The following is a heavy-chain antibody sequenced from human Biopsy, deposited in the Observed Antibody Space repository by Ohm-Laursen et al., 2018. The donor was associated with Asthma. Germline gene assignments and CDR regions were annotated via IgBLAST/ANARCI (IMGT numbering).Heavy chain of an antibody. Sequence: LPLTCAASGFTFRSYAMHWVRQAPGKGLEWVAVGGSYYDGGLKYYADSVNGRFTVSRDDSKNTLYLQMNSLRPDDTAVYYCARDVMEWYLPAFDFWGQGTLVTVSS. CDR2: GGSYYDGGLK. V-gene: IGHV3-30-3*01. CDR3: ARDVMEWYLPAFDF. D-gene: IGHD3-3*01. J-gene: IGHJ4*02. CDR1: GFTFRSYA.